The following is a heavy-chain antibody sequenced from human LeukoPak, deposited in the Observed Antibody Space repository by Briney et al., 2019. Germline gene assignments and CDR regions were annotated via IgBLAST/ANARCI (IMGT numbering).Heavy chain of an antibody. J-gene: IGHJ4*02. D-gene: IGHD2-2*01. CDR2: IRSSSSTI. Sequence: GGSLRLSCAASGFTFSSYSMNGVRQAPGRGLGRGSYIRSSSSTIYYADSVKGRFTISRDNAKNSLYLQMNSLRAEDTAVYYCARHPDYCSSTSCYLFDYWGQGTLVTVSS. CDR3: ARHPDYCSSTSCYLFDY. CDR1: GFTFSSYS. V-gene: IGHV3-48*01.